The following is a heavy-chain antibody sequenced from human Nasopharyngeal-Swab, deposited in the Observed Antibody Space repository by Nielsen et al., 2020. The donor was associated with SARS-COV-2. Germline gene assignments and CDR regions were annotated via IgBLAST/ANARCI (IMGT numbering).Heavy chain of an antibody. V-gene: IGHV1-46*01. Sequence: ASVKVSCKASGYTFTSYYMHWVRQAPGQGLVWMGIINPSGGSTSYAQKFQGRVTMTRDTSTSTVYMELSSLRSEDTAVYYCARDLTNSIAVAGNYYYGMDVWGQGTTVTVSS. CDR2: INPSGGST. J-gene: IGHJ6*02. CDR3: ARDLTNSIAVAGNYYYGMDV. CDR1: GYTFTSYY. D-gene: IGHD6-19*01.